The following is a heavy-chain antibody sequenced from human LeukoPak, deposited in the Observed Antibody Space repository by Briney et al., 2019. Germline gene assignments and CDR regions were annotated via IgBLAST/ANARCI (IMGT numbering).Heavy chain of an antibody. CDR2: IPYDGSNK. Sequence: PGGSLRLSCAASGFTFSDYAIHWVRQAPGKGLEWVAVIPYDGSNKFYADSVKGRFTISRDNSNNTLCLQMNSLRAEDTAVYYCARVGRGYSFKVYYFDYWGQGTLVTVSS. D-gene: IGHD5-18*01. CDR3: ARVGRGYSFKVYYFDY. V-gene: IGHV3-30*04. CDR1: GFTFSDYA. J-gene: IGHJ4*02.